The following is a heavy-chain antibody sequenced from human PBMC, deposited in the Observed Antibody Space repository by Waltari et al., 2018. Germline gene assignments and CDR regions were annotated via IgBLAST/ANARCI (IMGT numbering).Heavy chain of an antibody. J-gene: IGHJ5*02. CDR2: IKKDGTEK. Sequence: EVQLVESGGGLVQPGGSLRLSCAASGFSFSLYWMNWVRQAPGKGLEWVANIKKDGTEKDYGESVRGRFTISRDNAKNSVYLQMNSLRDEDTAVYYCARGGAPWGQGTLVTVSS. V-gene: IGHV3-7*01. CDR1: GFSFSLYW. CDR3: ARGGAP. D-gene: IGHD1-26*01.